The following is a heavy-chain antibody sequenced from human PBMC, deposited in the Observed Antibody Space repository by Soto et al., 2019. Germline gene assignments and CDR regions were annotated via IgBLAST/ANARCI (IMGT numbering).Heavy chain of an antibody. J-gene: IGHJ6*02. CDR2: ISYDGSNK. D-gene: IGHD3-3*01. V-gene: IGHV3-30-3*01. Sequence: QVQLVESGGGVVQPGRSLRLSCAASGFTFSSYAMHWVRQAPGKGLEWVAVISYDGSNKYYADSVKGRFTISRDNSKNTLYLQMNCLRAEDTAVYYCARDLEVYGMDVWGQGTTVTVSS. CDR3: ARDLEVYGMDV. CDR1: GFTFSSYA.